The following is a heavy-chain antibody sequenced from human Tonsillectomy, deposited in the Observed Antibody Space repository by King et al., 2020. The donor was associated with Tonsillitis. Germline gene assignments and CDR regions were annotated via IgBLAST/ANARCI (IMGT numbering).Heavy chain of an antibody. Sequence: VQLVESGGGLVQPGGSLRLSCAASGFTLSSYEMNWVRQASGKGLEWISYISSSNNIKYYADSVKGRFTISRDNAKNSLYLQMNSLRAEDTAVYYCARALPYGGNPGVDYWGQGTLVTVSS. CDR1: GFTLSSYE. CDR3: ARALPYGGNPGVDY. J-gene: IGHJ4*02. V-gene: IGHV3-48*03. CDR2: ISSSNNIK. D-gene: IGHD4-23*01.